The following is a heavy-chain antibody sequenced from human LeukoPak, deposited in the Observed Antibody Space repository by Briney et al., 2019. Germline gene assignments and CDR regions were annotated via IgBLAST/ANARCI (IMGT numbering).Heavy chain of an antibody. J-gene: IGHJ5*02. CDR2: IYTSGST. V-gene: IGHV4-4*07. Sequence: SETLSLTCTVSGGSISSYYWSWIRQPAGKGLEWIGRIYTSGSTNYNPSLNSRVTMSVDTSKNQFSLKLSSVTAADTAVYYCAREGYDFWSGYYRKDWFDPWGQGTLVTVSS. CDR1: GGSISSYY. CDR3: AREGYDFWSGYYRKDWFDP. D-gene: IGHD3-3*01.